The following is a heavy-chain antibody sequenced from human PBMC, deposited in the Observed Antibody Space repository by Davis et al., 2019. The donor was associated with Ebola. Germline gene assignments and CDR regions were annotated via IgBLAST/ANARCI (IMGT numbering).Heavy chain of an antibody. CDR3: AKDDSSSYAILFDY. CDR1: GFTFSSYA. D-gene: IGHD6-6*01. J-gene: IGHJ4*02. Sequence: GESLKISCAASGFTFSSYAMSWVRQAPGKGLEWVSGISGSGGSTCYADSVKGRFTISRDNSKNTLYLQMNSLRAEDTAVYYCAKDDSSSYAILFDYWGQGTLVTVSS. CDR2: ISGSGGST. V-gene: IGHV3-23*01.